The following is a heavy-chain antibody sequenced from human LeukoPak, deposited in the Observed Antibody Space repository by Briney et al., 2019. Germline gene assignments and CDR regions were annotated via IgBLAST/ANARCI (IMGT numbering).Heavy chain of an antibody. D-gene: IGHD1-1*01. J-gene: IGHJ6*02. V-gene: IGHV3-30*03. CDR1: GFTFSSYG. CDR3: ARYGYYYGMDV. CDR2: ISYEGSNK. Sequence: GGSLRLSCAASGFTFSSYGMHWVRQAPGKGLEGVAVISYEGSNKYYADSVKGRFTISRDNSKNTLYLQMNSLRAEDTAVYYCARYGYYYGMDVWGQGTTVTVSS.